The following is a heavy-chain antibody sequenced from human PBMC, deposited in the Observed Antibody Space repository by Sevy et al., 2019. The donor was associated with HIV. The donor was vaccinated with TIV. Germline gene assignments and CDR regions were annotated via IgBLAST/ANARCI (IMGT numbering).Heavy chain of an antibody. V-gene: IGHV4-39*01. D-gene: IGHD3-22*01. CDR2: IHYSGTT. Sequence: SETLSLTCTVSGGSISSSSYYWGWIRQPPGKGPEWIGSIHYSGTTYYSPSLKSRVTISVDTSKNQLPRRLSSVTAADTSICYCARHMGHQVIITYYFDSWGQGTLVTVSS. CDR1: GGSISSSSYY. J-gene: IGHJ4*02. CDR3: ARHMGHQVIITYYFDS.